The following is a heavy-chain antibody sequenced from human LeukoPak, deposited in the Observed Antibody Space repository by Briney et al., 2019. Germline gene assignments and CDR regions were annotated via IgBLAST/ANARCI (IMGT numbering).Heavy chain of an antibody. J-gene: IGHJ5*02. CDR3: ANLLRSRSGGWFDP. D-gene: IGHD2-15*01. CDR1: GFTFSSYV. V-gene: IGHV3-23*01. CDR2: ITGSGGST. Sequence: PGGSLRLSCAASGFTFSSYVMSWVRQAPGKGLEWVSTITGSGGSTYYADSVKGRFTISRDNSKNTLYLQMNSLRAEDTAVYYCANLLRSRSGGWFDPWGQGTLVTVSS.